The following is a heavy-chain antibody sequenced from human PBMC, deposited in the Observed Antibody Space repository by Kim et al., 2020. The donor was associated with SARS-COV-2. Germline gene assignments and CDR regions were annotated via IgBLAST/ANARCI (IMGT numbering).Heavy chain of an antibody. D-gene: IGHD1-26*01. CDR3: TTEWVGPYYFDY. J-gene: IGHJ4*02. V-gene: IGHV3-15*01. Sequence: DYADPVKGRFTISRDDSKNTLYLQMNSLKTEDTAVYYCTTEWVGPYYFDYWGQGTLVTVSS.